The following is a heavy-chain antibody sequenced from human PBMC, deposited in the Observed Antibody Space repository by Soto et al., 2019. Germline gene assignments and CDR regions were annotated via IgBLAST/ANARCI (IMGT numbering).Heavy chain of an antibody. Sequence: SETLSLTCTVSGGSISSHYWSWIRQSPGKGLEWIGYIYNSGSTKYNPSLKSRVTISVDTSKNHFSLKVSPVTAADTAVYYCARGRSNYYGYYFDYWGQGTLVTVSS. CDR3: ARGRSNYYGYYFDY. D-gene: IGHD3-10*01. V-gene: IGHV4-59*11. CDR2: IYNSGST. J-gene: IGHJ4*02. CDR1: GGSISSHY.